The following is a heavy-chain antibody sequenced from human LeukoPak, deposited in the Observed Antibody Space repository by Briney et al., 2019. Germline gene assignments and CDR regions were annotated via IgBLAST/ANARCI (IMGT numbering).Heavy chain of an antibody. D-gene: IGHD3-9*01. J-gene: IGHJ4*02. V-gene: IGHV3-21*01. CDR1: GFTFSSYS. CDR3: HYDILTGSLEDY. CDR2: ISSSSSYI. Sequence: GGSLRLSCAASGFTFSSYSMNWVRQAPGKGLEWVSSISSSSSYIYYADSVKGRFTISRDNSKNTLYLQMNSLRAEDTAVYYCHYDILTGSLEDYWGQGTLVTVSS.